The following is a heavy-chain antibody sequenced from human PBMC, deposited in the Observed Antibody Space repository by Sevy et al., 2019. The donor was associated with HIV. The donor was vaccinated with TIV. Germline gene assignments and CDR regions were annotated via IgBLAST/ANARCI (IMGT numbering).Heavy chain of an antibody. CDR1: GFTFTSSA. V-gene: IGHV1-58*01. Sequence: ASVKVSCKASGFTFTSSAVQWVRQARGQRLEWIGWIVVGSGNTNYAQMFQERVTITRDMSTSTAYMELSSLRSEDTAVYYCAADGGKNFYVWGSYRFSIDYYYYYGMDVWGQGTTVTVSS. CDR3: AADGGKNFYVWGSYRFSIDYYYYYGMDV. CDR2: IVVGSGNT. D-gene: IGHD3-16*02. J-gene: IGHJ6*02.